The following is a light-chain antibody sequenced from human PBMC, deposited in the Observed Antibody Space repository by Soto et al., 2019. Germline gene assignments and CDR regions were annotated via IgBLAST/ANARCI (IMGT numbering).Light chain of an antibody. Sequence: EIVLTQSPGTLSLSPGERATLSCRASQSVSSNYLAWYQQKPGKAPRLLIYGASSRATGIPDRFSGSGSGTDFTSAISSLEPDDLAVYYCQQYCGSPPVTFGGGTKVEI. CDR2: GAS. CDR3: QQYCGSPPVT. V-gene: IGKV3-20*01. CDR1: QSVSSNY. J-gene: IGKJ4*01.